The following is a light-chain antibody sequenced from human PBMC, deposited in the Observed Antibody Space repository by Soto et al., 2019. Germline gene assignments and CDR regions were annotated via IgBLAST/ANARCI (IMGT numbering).Light chain of an antibody. Sequence: EIVLTQSPAILFLSPGERATLSCRASQSVSSFLAWYQQKPGQAPRLLIYDASNRATGIPARFSGTGSGTDFTLTISSLEPEDFAVYYCQQRSSWPPTFTFGPGTKVDIK. CDR2: DAS. CDR3: QQRSSWPPTFT. V-gene: IGKV3-11*01. J-gene: IGKJ3*01. CDR1: QSVSSF.